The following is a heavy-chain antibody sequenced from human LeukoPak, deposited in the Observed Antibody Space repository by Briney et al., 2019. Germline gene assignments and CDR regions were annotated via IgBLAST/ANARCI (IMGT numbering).Heavy chain of an antibody. CDR2: MNPNSGNT. D-gene: IGHD6-13*01. Sequence: ASVKVSCKASGYTFTSYDINWVRQATGQGLEWMGWMNPNSGNTGYAQKFQGRVTMTRNTSISTAYMELSSLRSEDAAVYYCARVIHSSSWTGFDPWGQGTLVTVSS. CDR3: ARVIHSSSWTGFDP. CDR1: GYTFTSYD. J-gene: IGHJ5*02. V-gene: IGHV1-8*01.